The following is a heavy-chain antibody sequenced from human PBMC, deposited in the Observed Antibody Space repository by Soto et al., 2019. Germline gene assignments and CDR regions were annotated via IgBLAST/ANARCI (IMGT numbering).Heavy chain of an antibody. CDR2: IVVGSGNT. J-gene: IGHJ4*02. V-gene: IGHV1-58*01. CDR1: GFTFTSSA. D-gene: IGHD6-13*01. CDR3: AADLSTYSSIWLGLGY. Sequence: SVKVSFKAAGFTFTSSAVQWVRQARGQRLEWIGWIVVGSGNTNYAQKFQERVTITRDMSTSTAYMELSSLRSEDTAVYYCAADLSTYSSIWLGLGYWGQGTLVTVSS.